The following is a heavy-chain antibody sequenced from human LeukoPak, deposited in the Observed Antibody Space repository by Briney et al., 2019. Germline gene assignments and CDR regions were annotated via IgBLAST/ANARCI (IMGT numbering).Heavy chain of an antibody. J-gene: IGHJ4*02. CDR2: IYYSGST. CDR3: ARDCSGGSCYFDY. D-gene: IGHD2-15*01. Sequence: SETLSLTCTVSGGSISNYYWSWIRQPPGKGLEWIGFIYYSGSTNYNPSLKSRVTISVDTSKNQFSLKLSSVTAADTAVYYCARDCSGGSCYFDYWGQGTLVTVSS. CDR1: GGSISNYY. V-gene: IGHV4-59*01.